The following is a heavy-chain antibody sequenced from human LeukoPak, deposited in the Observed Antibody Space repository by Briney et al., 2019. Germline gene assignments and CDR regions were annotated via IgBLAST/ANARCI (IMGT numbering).Heavy chain of an antibody. CDR3: AKVTGGDMITYGGLDY. CDR1: GFTFSNYA. Sequence: GGSLRLSCAASGFTFSNYAMSWVRQAPGKGLEWVSAISGNGDITYCTDSVKGRFTISRDNSKNTLYLQVNSLRAEDTAIYYCAKVTGGDMITYGGLDYWGQGTLVTVSS. D-gene: IGHD3-16*01. CDR2: ISGNGDIT. J-gene: IGHJ4*02. V-gene: IGHV3-23*01.